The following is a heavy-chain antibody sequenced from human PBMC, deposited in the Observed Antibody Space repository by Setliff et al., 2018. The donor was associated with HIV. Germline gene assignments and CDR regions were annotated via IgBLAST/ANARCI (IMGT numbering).Heavy chain of an antibody. CDR1: GYSISSGYY. D-gene: IGHD4-17*01. CDR3: ARGTTLNVVPDAFDI. Sequence: PSETLSLTCTVTGYSISSGYYWAWIRQPPGMGLEWIGYIYHAGNTYYNPSLKSRVTISVDTSKNQISLRLNSLTAADTAVYYCARGTTLNVVPDAFDIWGQGTMVTVSS. CDR2: IYHAGNT. V-gene: IGHV4-38-2*02. J-gene: IGHJ3*02.